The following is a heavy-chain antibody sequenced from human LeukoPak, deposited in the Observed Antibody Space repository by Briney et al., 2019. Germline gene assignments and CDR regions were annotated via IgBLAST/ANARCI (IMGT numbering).Heavy chain of an antibody. CDR1: GFTFSNAW. J-gene: IGHJ4*02. V-gene: IGHV3-15*01. D-gene: IGHD2-2*01. CDR3: TTEDIVVVPAANY. CDR2: IKSKTDGGTT. Sequence: PGGSLRLSCAASGFTFSNAWMSWVRQAPGKGLEWVGRIKSKTDGGTTDYAAPVKGRFTISRDDSKNTLYLQMNSLKTEDTAVYYCTTEDIVVVPAANYWGQGTLLTVSS.